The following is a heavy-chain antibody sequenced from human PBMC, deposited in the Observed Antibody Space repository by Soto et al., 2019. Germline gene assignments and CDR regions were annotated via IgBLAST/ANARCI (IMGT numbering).Heavy chain of an antibody. CDR2: INHSGST. J-gene: IGHJ4*02. V-gene: IGHV4-34*01. Sequence: QVQLQQWGAGLLKPSETLSLTCAVYGGSFSGYYWSWIRQPPGKGLEWIGEINHSGSTNYNPSLKSRVTISVDTSKNQFSRKLSSVTAADTAVYYCARKSGYSSSWYPNWGQGTLVTVSS. D-gene: IGHD6-13*01. CDR1: GGSFSGYY. CDR3: ARKSGYSSSWYPN.